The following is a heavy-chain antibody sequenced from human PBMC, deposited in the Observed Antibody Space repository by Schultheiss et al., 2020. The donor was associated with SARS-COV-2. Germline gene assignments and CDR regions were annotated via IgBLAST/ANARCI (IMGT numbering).Heavy chain of an antibody. V-gene: IGHV4-30-4*01. CDR2: IDYSGRI. CDR3: ATVGNRYFDN. CDR1: GGSIRSGESY. Sequence: LRLSCTVSGGSIRSGESYWSWIRQSPGKGLEWIGYIDYSGRIFYNPSLKSRLTISVDTSKNQFSLKLTSLTAADTAIYYCATVGNRYFDNWGQGTLVTVSS. D-gene: IGHD1-14*01. J-gene: IGHJ4*02.